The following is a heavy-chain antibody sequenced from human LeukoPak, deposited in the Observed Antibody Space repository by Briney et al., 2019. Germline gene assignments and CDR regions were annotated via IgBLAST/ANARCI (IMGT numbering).Heavy chain of an antibody. CDR3: ASSPEDGPDY. J-gene: IGHJ4*02. CDR2: ISYDGSNK. D-gene: IGHD5-24*01. V-gene: IGHV3-30*03. Sequence: GRSLRLSCAASGFTFSSYGMHWVRQAPGKGLEWVAVISYDGSNKYYADSVKGRFTISRDNSKNTLYLQMNSLRVEDTAVYYCASSPEDGPDYWGQGTLVTVSS. CDR1: GFTFSSYG.